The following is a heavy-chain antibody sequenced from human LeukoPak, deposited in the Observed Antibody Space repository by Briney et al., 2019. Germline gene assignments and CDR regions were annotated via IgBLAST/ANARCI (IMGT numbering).Heavy chain of an antibody. D-gene: IGHD3-22*01. CDR1: GFTFSSYW. Sequence: GGSLRLSCAASGFTFSSYWMHWVRQAPGKGLVWVSRINSDGSSTSYADSVKGRFTISRDNAKNTLYLQMNSLRAEDTAVYYCARQYYYDSSGYFSGDYRGQGTLVTVSS. V-gene: IGHV3-74*01. CDR2: INSDGSST. CDR3: ARQYYYDSSGYFSGDY. J-gene: IGHJ4*02.